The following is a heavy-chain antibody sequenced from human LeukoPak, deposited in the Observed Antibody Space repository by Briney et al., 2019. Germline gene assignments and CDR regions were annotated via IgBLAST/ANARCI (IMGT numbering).Heavy chain of an antibody. J-gene: IGHJ4*02. CDR1: GFTFSSYW. Sequence: GGSLRLSCAAPGFTFSSYWMSWVRQAPGKGLEWVANIKQDGSEKYYVDSVKGRFTISRDNAKNSLYLQMNSLRAEDTAVYYCARDQGIVVVPAAIDYWGQGTLVTVSS. V-gene: IGHV3-7*01. D-gene: IGHD2-2*01. CDR3: ARDQGIVVVPAAIDY. CDR2: IKQDGSEK.